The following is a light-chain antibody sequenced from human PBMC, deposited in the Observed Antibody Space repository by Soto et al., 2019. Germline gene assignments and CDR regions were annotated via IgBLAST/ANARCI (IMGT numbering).Light chain of an antibody. CDR3: SSYTSSSTHYV. V-gene: IGLV2-14*01. CDR2: EVS. J-gene: IGLJ1*01. CDR1: SSDVGGYNY. Sequence: SITISCTGTSSDVGGYNYVSWYQQHPGKAPKLMIYEVSNRPSGVSNRFSGSKSGNTASLTISGLQAEDEADYYCSSYTSSSTHYVFGTGTKVTVL.